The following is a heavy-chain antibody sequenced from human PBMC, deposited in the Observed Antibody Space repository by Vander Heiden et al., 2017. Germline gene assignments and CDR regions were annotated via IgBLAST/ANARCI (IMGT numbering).Heavy chain of an antibody. CDR3: ARHPRDRRFDY. CDR2: IYYSGST. CDR1: GGSISSSSYY. J-gene: IGHJ4*02. D-gene: IGHD2-15*01. V-gene: IGHV4-39*01. Sequence: QLLLQESGPGLVKPSETLSLTCTVSGGSISSSSYYWGWIRQPPGKGLEWIGSIYYSGSTYDNPSLKSRVTISVDTSKNQFSLKLSSVTAADTAVYYGARHPRDRRFDYWGQGTLVTVSS.